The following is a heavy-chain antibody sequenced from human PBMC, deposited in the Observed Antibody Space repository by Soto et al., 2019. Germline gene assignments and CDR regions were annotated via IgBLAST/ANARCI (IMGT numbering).Heavy chain of an antibody. J-gene: IGHJ5*02. V-gene: IGHV3-23*01. CDR1: GFTFTTYA. CDR2: SSGSGGST. CDR3: AREYRGGVGSSSPTFNCFDL. D-gene: IGHD6-6*01. Sequence: EVQLLESGGVLVQPGGSLRLSCAASGFTFTTYAMSWVRQAPGQGQEWVSASSGSGGSTYYEDSVKCRFTSSRANSKNPLYLKMNSLRAEDTAVDYCAREYRGGVGSSSPTFNCFDLLGQGTLVTVSS.